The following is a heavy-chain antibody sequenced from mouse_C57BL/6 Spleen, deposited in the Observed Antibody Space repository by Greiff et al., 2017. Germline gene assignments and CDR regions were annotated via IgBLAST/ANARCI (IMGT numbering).Heavy chain of an antibody. J-gene: IGHJ2*01. D-gene: IGHD2-3*01. Sequence: QVQLKESGPELVKPGASVKISCKASGYAFSSSWMNWVKQRPGKGLEWIGRIYPGDGDTNYNGKFKGKATLTADKSSSTAYMQLSSLTSEDSAVYFCAVGYYGGDYFDYWGQGTTRTVSS. CDR3: AVGYYGGDYFDY. CDR1: GYAFSSSW. CDR2: IYPGDGDT. V-gene: IGHV1-82*01.